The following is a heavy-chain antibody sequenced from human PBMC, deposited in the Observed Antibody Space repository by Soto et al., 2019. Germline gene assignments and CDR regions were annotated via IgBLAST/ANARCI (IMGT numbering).Heavy chain of an antibody. CDR3: ARGNDSSGYYVDD. Sequence: SETLSLTCTVSGGSISSYYWSWIRQPPGKGLEWIGYIYYSGSTNYNPSLKSRVTISVDTSKNQFSLKLSSVTAADTAVYYCARGNDSSGYYVDDWGQGTLVTVSS. V-gene: IGHV4-59*08. CDR1: GGSISSYY. CDR2: IYYSGST. D-gene: IGHD3-22*01. J-gene: IGHJ4*02.